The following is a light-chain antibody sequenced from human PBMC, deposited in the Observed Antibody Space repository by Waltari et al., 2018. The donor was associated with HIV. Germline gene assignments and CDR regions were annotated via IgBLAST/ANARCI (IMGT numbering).Light chain of an antibody. CDR3: SSYRNSRTWV. Sequence: QSALTQPASVSGSPGQWITISCTGTNSDIGVYNFVSWYQQHPGKAPKLIIFEVINRPSGVSDRFSGSKSGNTASLTISGLQAEDEADYYCSSYRNSRTWVFGGGTKLTVL. CDR1: NSDIGVYNF. CDR2: EVI. V-gene: IGLV2-14*01. J-gene: IGLJ3*02.